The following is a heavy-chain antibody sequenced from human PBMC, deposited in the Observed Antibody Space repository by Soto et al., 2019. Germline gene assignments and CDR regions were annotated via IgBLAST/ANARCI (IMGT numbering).Heavy chain of an antibody. CDR3: ARVLNDAVDV. J-gene: IGHJ3*01. Sequence: QLQLQESGSGLVKPSQTLSLTCNVSGGSVRSAGYSWSWIRQPPGKGLEWIAYIYHSGSTYYNPSLRSRVTLSVDTSKNQFSLELKSVTAADTAVYYCARVLNDAVDVWGQGAMVVVSS. CDR2: IYHSGST. CDR1: GGSVRSAGYS. V-gene: IGHV4-30-2*01.